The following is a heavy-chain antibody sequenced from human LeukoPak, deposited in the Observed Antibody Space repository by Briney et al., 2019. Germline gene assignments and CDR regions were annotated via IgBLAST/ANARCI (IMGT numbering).Heavy chain of an antibody. CDR1: GGSISSSSYY. CDR3: ATGRYSGSWPHHPFDY. CDR2: IYYGGST. Sequence: PSETLSLTCTVSGGSISSSSYYWGWIRQPPGKGLEWIGSIYYGGSTYYNPSLKSRVTISVDTSKNQFSLKLSSVTAADTAVYYCATGRYSGSWPHHPFDYWGQGTLVTVSS. V-gene: IGHV4-39*07. D-gene: IGHD6-13*01. J-gene: IGHJ4*02.